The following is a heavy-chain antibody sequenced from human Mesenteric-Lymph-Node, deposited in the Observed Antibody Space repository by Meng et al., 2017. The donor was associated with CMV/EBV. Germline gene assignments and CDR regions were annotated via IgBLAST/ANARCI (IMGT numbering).Heavy chain of an antibody. V-gene: IGHV1-69*10. D-gene: IGHD1-14*01. CDR2: IIPLLGVT. J-gene: IGHJ4*02. Sequence: SVKVSCKVSGGTFSRSVISWVRQAPGQGLEWMGGIIPLLGVTNYTQKFQDRVTITADKSTNTAYMEVNSLGPDDTAMYYCAKSPEFWGQGTLVTVSS. CDR3: AKSPEF. CDR1: GGTFSRSV.